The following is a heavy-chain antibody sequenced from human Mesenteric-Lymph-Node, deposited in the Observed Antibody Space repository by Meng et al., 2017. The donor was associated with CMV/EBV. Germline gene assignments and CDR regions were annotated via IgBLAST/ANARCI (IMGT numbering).Heavy chain of an antibody. CDR3: AREYVTIFGVVIHYYGMDV. V-gene: IGHV1-18*01. CDR2: ISAYNGNT. J-gene: IGHJ6*02. D-gene: IGHD3-3*01. Sequence: ASVKVSCKASGYTLTSYGISWVRQAPGQGLEWMGWISAYNGNTNYAQKLQGRVTMTTDTSTSTAYMELRSLRSDDTAVYYCAREYVTIFGVVIHYYGMDVWGQGTTVTVSS. CDR1: GYTLTSYG.